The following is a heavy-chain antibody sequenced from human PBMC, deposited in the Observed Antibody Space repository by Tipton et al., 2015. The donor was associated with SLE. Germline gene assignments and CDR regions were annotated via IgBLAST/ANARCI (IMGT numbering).Heavy chain of an antibody. CDR3: ARGGDPDYFDY. Sequence: TLSLTCTVSGGSISTGGDSWGWIRQPPGEGLEWIGNIYSSGRTYDNPSLKSRITMSVDTSKNKFSLNLSSVTAADTAVYYCARGGDPDYFDYWGQGTLVTVSS. CDR2: IYSSGRT. CDR1: GGSISTGGDS. J-gene: IGHJ4*02. V-gene: IGHV4-39*07.